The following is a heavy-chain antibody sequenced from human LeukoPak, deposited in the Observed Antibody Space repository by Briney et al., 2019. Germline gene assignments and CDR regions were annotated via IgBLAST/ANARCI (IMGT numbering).Heavy chain of an antibody. D-gene: IGHD2-2*01. CDR3: AKGGRYCSSTSCYPSEYYFDY. V-gene: IGHV3-30*02. Sequence: PGGSLRLSCAASGFTFSSYGMHWVRQAPGKGLEWVAFIRYDGSNKYYADSAKGRFTISRDNSKNTLYLQMNSLRAEDTAVYYSAKGGRYCSSTSCYPSEYYFDYWGQGTLVTVSS. CDR1: GFTFSSYG. CDR2: IRYDGSNK. J-gene: IGHJ4*02.